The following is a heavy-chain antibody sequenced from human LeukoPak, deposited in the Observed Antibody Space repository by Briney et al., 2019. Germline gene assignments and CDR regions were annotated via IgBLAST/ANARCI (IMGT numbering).Heavy chain of an antibody. D-gene: IGHD5-18*01. J-gene: IGHJ4*02. CDR1: GFSLSTSGVG. V-gene: IGHV2-5*02. Sequence: SGPTVVNPTQTLTLTCTFSGFSLSTSGVGVGWIRQPPGKALEWLALIYWDDDKRYSPSLKSRLTITKDTSKNQVVLTMTNMDPVDTATYYCARLPVDTAMVTCFDYWGQGTLVTVSS. CDR2: IYWDDDK. CDR3: ARLPVDTAMVTCFDY.